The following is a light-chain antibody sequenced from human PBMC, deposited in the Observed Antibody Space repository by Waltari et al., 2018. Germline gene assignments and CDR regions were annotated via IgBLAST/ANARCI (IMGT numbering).Light chain of an antibody. J-gene: IGLJ3*02. CDR2: EVA. Sequence: QSALTQPASVSGSPGLSITISCTGTSSDVGNYNLVSWYQQHPGKAPKLMIYEVATRPSGVSNRFSGSKSGNTASLTISGLQAEDEADYYCCSYAASSTWVFGGGTKLTVL. CDR1: SSDVGNYNL. CDR3: CSYAASSTWV. V-gene: IGLV2-23*02.